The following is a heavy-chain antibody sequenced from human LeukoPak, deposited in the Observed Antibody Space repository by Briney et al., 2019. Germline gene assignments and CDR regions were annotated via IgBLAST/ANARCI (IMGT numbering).Heavy chain of an antibody. J-gene: IGHJ4*02. V-gene: IGHV6-1*01. D-gene: IGHD4-11*01. Sequence: SQTLSLTCAISGDSVSSNSIAWNWIRQSPSRGLEWLGRTYYRSKWYNDYAISVKSRITINPDTSKNQLSLQLNSVSPEDTAVYYRARDSRVSNSLPLDNWGQGTLVTVSS. CDR3: ARDSRVSNSLPLDN. CDR2: TYYRSKWYN. CDR1: GDSVSSNSIA.